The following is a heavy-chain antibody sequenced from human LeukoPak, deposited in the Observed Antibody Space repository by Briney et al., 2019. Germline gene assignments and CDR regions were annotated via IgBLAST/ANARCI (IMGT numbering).Heavy chain of an antibody. D-gene: IGHD6-19*01. V-gene: IGHV3-74*01. CDR2: INSDGSST. J-gene: IGHJ4*02. Sequence: GSLRLSCAASGFTFSSYLMHWVRQAPGKGLVWVSRINSDGSSTSYADSVKGRFTISRDNAKNTLYLQMNSLRAEDTAVYYCARGAAVAPNFDYWGQGTLVTVSS. CDR3: ARGAAVAPNFDY. CDR1: GFTFSSYL.